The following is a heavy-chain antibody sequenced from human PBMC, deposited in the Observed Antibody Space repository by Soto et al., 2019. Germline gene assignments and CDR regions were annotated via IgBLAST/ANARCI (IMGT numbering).Heavy chain of an antibody. CDR3: ARESDYGTFDY. CDR2: IYPADSET. Sequence: EVQLVQSGAEVKKPGESLKISCKGSGYSFTTYWIGWVRQMPGKGLEWMGTIYPADSETRLGQSFEGQVTISADKSISTAYLQWSSLKASDSAMYYCARESDYGTFDYWGQGALVTVSS. D-gene: IGHD4-17*01. J-gene: IGHJ4*02. V-gene: IGHV5-51*03. CDR1: GYSFTTYW.